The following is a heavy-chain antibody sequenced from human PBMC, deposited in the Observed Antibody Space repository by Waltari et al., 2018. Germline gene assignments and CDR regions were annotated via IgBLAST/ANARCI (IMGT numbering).Heavy chain of an antibody. V-gene: IGHV1-69*01. J-gene: IGHJ6*02. CDR3: ATPAAPADIVVVPGGMDV. Sequence: QVQLVQSGAEVKKPGASVKVSCKASGGTFSSYAISWVRQAPGQGLEWMGGIIPIFGTANYAQKFQGRVTITADESTSTAYMELSSLRSEDTAVYYCATPAAPADIVVVPGGMDVWGQGTTVTVSS. CDR1: GGTFSSYA. CDR2: IIPIFGTA. D-gene: IGHD2-2*01.